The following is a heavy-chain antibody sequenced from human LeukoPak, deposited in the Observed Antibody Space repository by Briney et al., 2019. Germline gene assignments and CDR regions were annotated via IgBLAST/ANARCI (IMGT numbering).Heavy chain of an antibody. V-gene: IGHV4-59*06. Sequence: SETLSLICTVSGGPISRYYWSWIRQHPGKALEGIGYIYYSGSTYYNPSLKSRVTISVDTSKNQFSLKLSSVTAADTAVYYCARELHYYDSSGYPDYWGQGTLVTVSS. CDR2: IYYSGST. D-gene: IGHD3-22*01. J-gene: IGHJ4*02. CDR1: GGPISRYY. CDR3: ARELHYYDSSGYPDY.